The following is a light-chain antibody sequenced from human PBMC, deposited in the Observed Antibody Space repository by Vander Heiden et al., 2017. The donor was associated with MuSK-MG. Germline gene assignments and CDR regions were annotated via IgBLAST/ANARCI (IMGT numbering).Light chain of an antibody. CDR3: QQHNNWPLT. CDR1: QSVSTN. V-gene: IGKV3-15*01. CDR2: GAS. J-gene: IGKJ5*01. Sequence: EIVMTQSPATLSVSPGERATLSCRASQSVSTNLAWYQQKLGKAPRLLIYGASTRATGIPARFSGSGSGTDFTLTISSLQSEDFAVYYCQQHNNWPLTFGQGTRLEIK.